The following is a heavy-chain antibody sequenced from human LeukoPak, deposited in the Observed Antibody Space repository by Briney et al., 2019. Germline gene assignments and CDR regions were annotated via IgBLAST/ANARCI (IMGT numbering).Heavy chain of an antibody. CDR1: GYTFTSYG. J-gene: IGHJ4*02. D-gene: IGHD6-13*01. CDR2: ISAYNGNT. V-gene: IGHV1-18*01. CDR3: ATGGTAAAGQRVDYFDY. Sequence: ASVKVSCKASGYTFTSYGISWVRQAPGQGLEWMGWISAYNGNTNYAQKFQGRVTMTEDTSTDTAYMELSSLRSEDTAVYYCATGGTAAAGQRVDYFDYWGQGTLVTVSS.